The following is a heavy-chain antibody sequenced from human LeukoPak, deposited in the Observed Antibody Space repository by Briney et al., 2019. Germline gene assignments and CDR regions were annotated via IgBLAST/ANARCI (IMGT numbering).Heavy chain of an antibody. J-gene: IGHJ4*02. D-gene: IGHD6-13*01. CDR2: IKCDGSEK. Sequence: GGSLRLSCAASGFTFSSSWMHWVCQAPEKGLEWVADIKCDGSEKYYVDSVKGRLTISRDNAKNSLYLQMNSLRADDTAVYYCACSRLTFSSSWLWWGQGALVTVSS. V-gene: IGHV3-52*01. CDR3: ACSRLTFSSSWLW. CDR1: GFTFSSSW.